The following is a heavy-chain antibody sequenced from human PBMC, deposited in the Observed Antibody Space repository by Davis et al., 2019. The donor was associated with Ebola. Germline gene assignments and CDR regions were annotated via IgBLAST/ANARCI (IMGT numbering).Heavy chain of an antibody. D-gene: IGHD3-10*01. CDR1: GFTFSSYA. J-gene: IGHJ4*02. Sequence: GESLKISCAASGFTFSSYAMSWVRQAPGKGLEWVSAISGSGGSTYYADSMKGRRTLSRDNSNNTLYLQMNSLRAEDTAVYYCAKVLGYSYGSGSYYLWGQGTLVTVSS. V-gene: IGHV3-23*01. CDR3: AKVLGYSYGSGSYYL. CDR2: ISGSGGST.